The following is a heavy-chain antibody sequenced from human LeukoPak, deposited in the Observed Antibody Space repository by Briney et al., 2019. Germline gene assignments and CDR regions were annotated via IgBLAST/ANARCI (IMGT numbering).Heavy chain of an antibody. CDR3: ARAEYYYDSSGYYYGTFDY. CDR2: IIPIFGTA. J-gene: IGHJ4*02. CDR1: GGTFSSYA. Sequence: SVKVSCKASGGTFSSYAISWVRQALGQGLEWMGGIIPIFGTANYAQKFQGRVTITADESTSTAYMELSSLRSEDTAVYYCARAEYYYDSSGYYYGTFDYWGQGTLVTVSS. D-gene: IGHD3-22*01. V-gene: IGHV1-69*13.